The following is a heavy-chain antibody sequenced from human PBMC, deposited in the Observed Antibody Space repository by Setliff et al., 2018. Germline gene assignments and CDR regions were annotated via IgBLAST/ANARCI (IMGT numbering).Heavy chain of an antibody. V-gene: IGHV1-18*01. Sequence: ASVKVSCKASGYTFSNFAISWVRQAPGQGLEWMGWISPHTGNAYYAQKFQGRVTLTTDTSTNTAYIEVRNLRFDDTAIYFCSGLVRFCTKTTCQRLLGDDYWGQGTLVTVSS. D-gene: IGHD3-3*01. CDR3: SGLVRFCTKTTCQRLLGDDY. J-gene: IGHJ4*02. CDR2: ISPHTGNA. CDR1: GYTFSNFA.